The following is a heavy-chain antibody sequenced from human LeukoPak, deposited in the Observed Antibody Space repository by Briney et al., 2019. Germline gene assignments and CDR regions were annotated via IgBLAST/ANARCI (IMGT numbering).Heavy chain of an antibody. Sequence: PGGSLRLSCAASGVTFSLYWMPWVRQDPGKVLIWFSRLNEDGSTADYADSVKGRFTMSRDNAKGKVFLEMRGLTVEDTAIYFCVRERIYYSDLAYKERENFDPWGRGTLVTVSS. CDR1: GVTFSLYW. J-gene: IGHJ5*02. V-gene: IGHV3-74*01. CDR2: LNEDGSTA. D-gene: IGHD1-26*01. CDR3: VRERIYYSDLAYKERENFDP.